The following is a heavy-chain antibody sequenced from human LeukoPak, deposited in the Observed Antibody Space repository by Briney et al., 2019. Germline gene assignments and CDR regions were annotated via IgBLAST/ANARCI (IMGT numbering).Heavy chain of an antibody. V-gene: IGHV4-59*08. J-gene: IGHJ3*02. CDR2: IYYSGST. Sequence: PSETLSLTYTVSGGSIGSYYWSWIRQPPGKGLEWIGYIYYSGSTNYNPSLKSRVTISVDTSKNQFSLKLSSVTAADTAVYYCARQKRGPFDIWGQGTMVTVSS. CDR3: ARQKRGPFDI. CDR1: GGSIGSYY.